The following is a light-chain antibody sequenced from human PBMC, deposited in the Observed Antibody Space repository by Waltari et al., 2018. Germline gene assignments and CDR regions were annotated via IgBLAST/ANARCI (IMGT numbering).Light chain of an antibody. J-gene: IGKJ1*01. CDR2: DAS. Sequence: IVLTQSPGTLSLSPGDRATLSCGASQSVTNNHLAWYQQKPGLAPRLLIYDASSRATDIPERFSGSGSGTDFTLTISRLEPEDFAFYYCQQYGASPWTFGQGTKVDVK. CDR1: QSVTNNH. CDR3: QQYGASPWT. V-gene: IGKV3D-20*01.